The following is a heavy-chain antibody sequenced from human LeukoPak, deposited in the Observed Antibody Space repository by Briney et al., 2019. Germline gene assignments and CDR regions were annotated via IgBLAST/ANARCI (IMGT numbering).Heavy chain of an antibody. D-gene: IGHD2-15*01. CDR3: ARAEDCSGGSCYPYYFDY. J-gene: IGHJ4*02. CDR2: IYYSGGT. Sequence: SETLSLTCTVSGGSISSGNYYWGWIRQPPGKGLEWIGSIYYSGGTYYNPSFKSRFTISVDTSKNQFSLKLSSVTAADTAVYYCARAEDCSGGSCYPYYFDYWGQGTLVTVSS. V-gene: IGHV4-39*01. CDR1: GGSISSGNYY.